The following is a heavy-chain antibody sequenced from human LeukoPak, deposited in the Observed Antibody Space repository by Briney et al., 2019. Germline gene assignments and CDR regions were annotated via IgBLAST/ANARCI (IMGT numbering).Heavy chain of an antibody. J-gene: IGHJ3*02. D-gene: IGHD4-17*01. Sequence: GGSLRFSCAVSGFTFSSYAMHWVRQAPGKGLEFVSAISSNGGSTYYANSVKGRFSISRDNSKNTLYLQLGSLRPEDMAVYYCARGDGDYIRGTFDIWGHGTMVTVSS. V-gene: IGHV3-64*01. CDR3: ARGDGDYIRGTFDI. CDR2: ISSNGGST. CDR1: GFTFSSYA.